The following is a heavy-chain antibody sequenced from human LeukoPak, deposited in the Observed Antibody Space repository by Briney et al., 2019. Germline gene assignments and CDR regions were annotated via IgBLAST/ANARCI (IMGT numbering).Heavy chain of an antibody. V-gene: IGHV4-61*02. J-gene: IGHJ6*02. Sequence: PSQTLSLTCTVSGGSISSGSYYWIWIRQPSGKGLEWIGRIYTSGSTNYNPSLKSLITISVDTSKNQFSLKLSSVTAADTAVYYCARDIAARDYYYGMDVWGQGTTVTVSS. CDR1: GGSISSGSYY. CDR2: IYTSGST. CDR3: ARDIAARDYYYGMDV. D-gene: IGHD6-6*01.